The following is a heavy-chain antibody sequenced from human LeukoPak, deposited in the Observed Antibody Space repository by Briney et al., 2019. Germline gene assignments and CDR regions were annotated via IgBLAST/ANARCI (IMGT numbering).Heavy chain of an antibody. CDR2: INHSGST. D-gene: IGHD2/OR15-2a*01. CDR1: GGSFSGYY. CDR3: ARKNDFEI. V-gene: IGHV4-34*01. Sequence: SETLSLTCAVYGGSFSGYYWSWIRQPPGKGLEWIGEINHSGSTNYNPSLKSRVTISVDMSKSQFSLRLTSVTAADTAVYYCARKNDFEIWGQGTLVTVSS. J-gene: IGHJ3*02.